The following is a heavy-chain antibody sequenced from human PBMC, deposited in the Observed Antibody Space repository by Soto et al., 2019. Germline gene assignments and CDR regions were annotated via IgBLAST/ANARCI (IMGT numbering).Heavy chain of an antibody. CDR2: ISSSSSYI. D-gene: IGHD6-6*01. Sequence: GGPLRLSCASSGFTFISYSMNLVRQATGKGLEWVSSISSSSSYIYYADSVKGRFTISRDNAKNSLYLQMNSLRAEDTAVYYCARDRQLGYYYYYGMDVWGQGTTVTVSS. CDR1: GFTFISYS. J-gene: IGHJ6*02. CDR3: ARDRQLGYYYYYGMDV. V-gene: IGHV3-21*01.